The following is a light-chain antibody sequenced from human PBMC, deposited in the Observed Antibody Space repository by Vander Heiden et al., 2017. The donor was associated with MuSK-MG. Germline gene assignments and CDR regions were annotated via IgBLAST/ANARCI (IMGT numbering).Light chain of an antibody. Sequence: EIVIQQSPATLSVSPGERATLSCRASQSVSSNLAWYQQKHGQAARLLIYGASTRATGISARFSGSGSGTEFTLTISSLKPEDFAVYYCQQYSNGPYTFGQGTKLEIK. J-gene: IGKJ2*01. CDR1: QSVSSN. CDR3: QQYSNGPYT. V-gene: IGKV3-15*01. CDR2: GAS.